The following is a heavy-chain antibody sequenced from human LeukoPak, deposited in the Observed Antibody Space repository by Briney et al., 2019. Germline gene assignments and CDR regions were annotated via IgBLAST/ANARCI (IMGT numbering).Heavy chain of an antibody. D-gene: IGHD5-12*01. V-gene: IGHV3-30*04. CDR2: ISDDGGNK. J-gene: IGHJ4*02. CDR3: ARTLKWLRSSSDAY. CDR1: GFSFSSYA. Sequence: PGRSLRLSCAASGFSFSSYAVHWVRQAPGKGLEWVAVISDDGGNKYYADFVKGRFTISRDNSQNTVYLQMNSLRAEDTAMYHCARTLKWLRSSSDAYWGQGILVTVSS.